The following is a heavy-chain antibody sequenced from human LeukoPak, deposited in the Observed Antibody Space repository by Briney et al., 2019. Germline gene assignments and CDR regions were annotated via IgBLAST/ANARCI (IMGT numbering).Heavy chain of an antibody. Sequence: PEASVKVSCKASGYTFTSYGISWVRQAPGQGLEWMGWISAYNGNTNYAQKFQGRVTITADESTSTAYMELSSLRSEDTAVYYCAREAWSPLGMITSRSAWGQGTLVTVSS. CDR1: GYTFTSYG. J-gene: IGHJ5*01. CDR2: ISAYNGNT. D-gene: IGHD3-16*01. CDR3: AREAWSPLGMITSRSA. V-gene: IGHV1-18*01.